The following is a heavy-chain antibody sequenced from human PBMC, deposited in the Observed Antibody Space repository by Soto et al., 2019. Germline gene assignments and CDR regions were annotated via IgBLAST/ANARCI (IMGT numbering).Heavy chain of an antibody. CDR1: GGSITSSDW. CDR3: ARDGHSSGWS. V-gene: IGHV4-4*02. CDR2: TSHGGST. D-gene: IGHD6-19*01. Sequence: QVQLQESGPGLVKPSGTLSLTCAVSGGSITSSDWWSWVRQPPGKGLEWIGETSHGGSTTYNPSLKSRLTISVDKSKNQSSLKLSSVTAADTAVYYCARDGHSSGWSWGQGTLVTVFS. J-gene: IGHJ5*02.